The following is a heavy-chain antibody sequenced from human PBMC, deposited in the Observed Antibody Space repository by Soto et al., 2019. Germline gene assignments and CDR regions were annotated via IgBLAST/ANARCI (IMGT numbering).Heavy chain of an antibody. CDR3: ARDPNSSGWYRYYYYYGMDV. CDR1: GFTFSSYG. Sequence: GVSVRLSCAASGFTFSSYGMHWVRQAPGKGLEWVAVIWYDGSNKYYADSVKGRFTISRDNSKNTLYLQMNSLRAEDTAVSYCARDPNSSGWYRYYYYYGMDVWGQGTTVTVSS. J-gene: IGHJ6*02. CDR2: IWYDGSNK. V-gene: IGHV3-33*01. D-gene: IGHD6-19*01.